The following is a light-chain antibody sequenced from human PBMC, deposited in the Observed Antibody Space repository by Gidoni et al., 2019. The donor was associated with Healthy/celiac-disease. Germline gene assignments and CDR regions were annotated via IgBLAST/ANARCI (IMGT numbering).Light chain of an antibody. CDR2: LGS. Sequence: DIVMTQSPLSLPVTPGEPASISCRYSQSPLHSNGYNYLDWYLQKPGQSPQLLIYLGSNRASGVPDRFSGSGSGTDFTLKISRVEAEDVGVYYCMQALQTPLTFGGGTKVEIK. CDR1: QSPLHSNGYNY. V-gene: IGKV2-28*01. CDR3: MQALQTPLT. J-gene: IGKJ4*01.